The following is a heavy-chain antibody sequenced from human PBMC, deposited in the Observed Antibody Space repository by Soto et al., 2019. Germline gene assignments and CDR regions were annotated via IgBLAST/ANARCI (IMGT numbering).Heavy chain of an antibody. CDR1: GGSISSYH. J-gene: IGHJ6*02. Sequence: SETLSLTCTVSGGSISSYHWSWIRQPPGKGLEWIGYIYYSGSTNYNPSLKSRVTISVDTSKNQFSLKLGSVTAADTAVYYCARDRADYYYGMDVWGQGTTVTVSS. V-gene: IGHV4-59*01. CDR3: ARDRADYYYGMDV. CDR2: IYYSGST. D-gene: IGHD6-25*01.